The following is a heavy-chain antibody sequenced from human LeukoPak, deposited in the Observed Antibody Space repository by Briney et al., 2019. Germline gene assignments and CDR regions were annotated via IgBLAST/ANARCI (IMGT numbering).Heavy chain of an antibody. CDR1: AYTFTGYY. J-gene: IGHJ4*02. CDR2: INPNSGGT. CDR3: ARDSSSWHFDY. Sequence: ASVKVSCKASAYTFTGYYMHWVRQAPGQGLEWMGWINPNSGGTNYAQKFQGRVTMNRDTSISTAYMELSRLRSDDTAVYYCARDSSSWHFDYWGQGTLVTVSS. D-gene: IGHD6-13*01. V-gene: IGHV1-2*02.